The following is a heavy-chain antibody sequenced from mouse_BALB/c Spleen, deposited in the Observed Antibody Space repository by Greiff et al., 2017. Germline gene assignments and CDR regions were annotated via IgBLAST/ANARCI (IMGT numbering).Heavy chain of an antibody. V-gene: IGHV14-4*02. D-gene: IGHD1-1*01. CDR2: IDPENGDT. J-gene: IGHJ4*01. CDR3: DAEGSSPYYYAMDY. CDR1: GFNIKDYY. Sequence: EVQLQQSGAELVRSGASVKLSCTASGFNIKDYYMHWVKQRPEQGLEWIGWIDPENGDTEYAPKFQGKATMTADTSSNTAYMQLSSLTSEDTAVYYCDAEGSSPYYYAMDYWGQGTSVTVSS.